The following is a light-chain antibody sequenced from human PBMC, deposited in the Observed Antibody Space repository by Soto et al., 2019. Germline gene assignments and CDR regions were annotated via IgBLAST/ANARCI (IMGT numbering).Light chain of an antibody. CDR3: QGYPLYSGE. V-gene: IGKV1-5*03. CDR2: KAS. CDR1: QTIDSW. J-gene: IGKJ1*01. Sequence: ASQTIDSWLAWYQQRPGKPPNLLIYKASTLASGVPSRFSGSGSGTEIPLTTTGPQSDHIASSYRQGYPLYSGEFGQGTKVDIK.